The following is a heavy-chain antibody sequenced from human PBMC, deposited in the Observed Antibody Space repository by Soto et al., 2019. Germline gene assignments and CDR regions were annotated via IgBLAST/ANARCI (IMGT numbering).Heavy chain of an antibody. D-gene: IGHD2-21*02. CDR3: ARDIYCGGDCYSAY. CDR2: IYYSGST. J-gene: IGHJ4*02. Sequence: SETLSLTCTVSGGSISSSSYYWGWIRQPPGKGLEWIGSIYYSGSTYYNPSLKSRVTISVDTSKNQFSLKLSSVTAADTAVYYCARDIYCGGDCYSAYWGQGTLVTVSS. V-gene: IGHV4-39*07. CDR1: GGSISSSSYY.